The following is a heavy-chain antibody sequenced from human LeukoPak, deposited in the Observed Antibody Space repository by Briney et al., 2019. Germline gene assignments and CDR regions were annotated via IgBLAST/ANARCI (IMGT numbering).Heavy chain of an antibody. CDR3: ARLDPRNRVSDAFDI. CDR2: IYYSGST. Sequence: SETLSLTCTVSGASISSNIYYWGWIRQPPGKGLEWIGSIYYSGSTHYNPSLKSRVTISVDTSKNQFSLKLNSVTAADTAVYYCARLDPRNRVSDAFDIWGQGTMVTVSS. CDR1: GASISSNIYY. D-gene: IGHD1-14*01. J-gene: IGHJ3*02. V-gene: IGHV4-39*01.